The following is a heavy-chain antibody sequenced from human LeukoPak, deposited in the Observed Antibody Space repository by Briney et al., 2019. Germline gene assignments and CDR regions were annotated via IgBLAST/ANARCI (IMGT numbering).Heavy chain of an antibody. CDR3: ARAAAAAGTNYYYYGMDV. J-gene: IGHJ6*02. CDR1: GFTFTTYS. CDR2: ISSSSSYI. D-gene: IGHD6-13*01. Sequence: GGSLRLSCAASGFTFTTYSMNWVRQAPGKGLEWVSSISSSSSYIYYADLVKGRFTISRDNAKNSLYLQMNSLRAEDTAMYYCARAAAAAGTNYYYYGMDVWGQGTTVTVSS. V-gene: IGHV3-21*01.